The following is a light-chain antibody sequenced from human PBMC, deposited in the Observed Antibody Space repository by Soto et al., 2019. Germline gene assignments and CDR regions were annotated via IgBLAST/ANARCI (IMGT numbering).Light chain of an antibody. CDR1: SGHSNYA. J-gene: IGLJ1*01. Sequence: PVLTQSPSASASLGASVKLTCTLSSGHSNYAIAWHQQQPEKGPRYLMKLNSDGSHRKGDGIPDRFSGSSSGAERYLTISSLQSEDEADYYCQTWGTGIRVFGTGTKVTVL. CDR2: LNSDGSH. CDR3: QTWGTGIRV. V-gene: IGLV4-69*01.